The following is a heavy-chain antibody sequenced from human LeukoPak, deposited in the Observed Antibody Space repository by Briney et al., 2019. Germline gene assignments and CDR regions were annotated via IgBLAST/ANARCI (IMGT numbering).Heavy chain of an antibody. CDR1: GFTFSSYS. V-gene: IGHV3-21*01. Sequence: PGGSLRLSCAASGFTFSSYSMNWVRQAPGKGLEWVSSISSSSSYIYYADSVKGRFTISRDNAKNSLYLQMNSLRAEDTAVYYCARDSTYYYDSSGFQRAMDVWGKGTTVTVSS. J-gene: IGHJ6*03. CDR3: ARDSTYYYDSSGFQRAMDV. CDR2: ISSSSSYI. D-gene: IGHD3-22*01.